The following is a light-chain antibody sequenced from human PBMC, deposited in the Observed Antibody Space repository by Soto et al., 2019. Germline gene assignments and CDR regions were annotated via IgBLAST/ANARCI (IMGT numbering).Light chain of an antibody. J-gene: IGKJ1*01. CDR2: GAS. V-gene: IGKV3-15*01. CDR1: QSVSSD. CDR3: QQYNNWPRT. Sequence: EIVMTQSPATLSVSPGERATLSCRARQSVSSDLAWYRQKPGQAPRLLIYGASTRATGIPARFSGSGSGTEFTLTINSLQSEDFAVYYCQQYNNWPRTFGQGTKVEIK.